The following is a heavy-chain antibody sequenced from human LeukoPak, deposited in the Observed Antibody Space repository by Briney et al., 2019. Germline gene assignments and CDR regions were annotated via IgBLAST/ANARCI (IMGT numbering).Heavy chain of an antibody. CDR3: AREIGGRAFDI. D-gene: IGHD3-16*01. CDR1: GFTFSNHW. Sequence: GGSLRLSCAASGFTFSNHWMHWVRQAPGRGLVWVSRINSDGSSTSYVDSVKGRFTISRNSAKNTLYLQMNSLRAEDTAVYYCAREIGGRAFDIWGRGTMVTVSS. J-gene: IGHJ3*02. CDR2: INSDGSST. V-gene: IGHV3-74*01.